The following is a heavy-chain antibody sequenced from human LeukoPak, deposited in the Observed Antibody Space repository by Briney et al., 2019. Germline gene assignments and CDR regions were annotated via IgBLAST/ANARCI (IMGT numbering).Heavy chain of an antibody. CDR2: ITSKGYGGTT. V-gene: IGHV3-49*03. Sequence: GGSLRLSCTASGFIFGDYAMSWFRQAPGKGLEWVGVITSKGYGGTTKYAASVKGRFTISRDDSKSIAFLQMNSPKTEDTGVYYRSTAGLYCSGDSCFNHFDYWGQGTLVTVSS. CDR1: GFIFGDYA. D-gene: IGHD2-15*01. CDR3: STAGLYCSGDSCFNHFDY. J-gene: IGHJ4*02.